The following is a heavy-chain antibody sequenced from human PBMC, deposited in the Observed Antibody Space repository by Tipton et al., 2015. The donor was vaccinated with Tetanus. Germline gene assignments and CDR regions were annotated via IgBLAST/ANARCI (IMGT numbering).Heavy chain of an antibody. V-gene: IGHV3-11*04. J-gene: IGHJ4*02. Sequence: SLRLSCAASGFTFSNNYMSWIRQAPGKGLEWISYITGGGTSTFYADSVRGRFTISRDNAKKSLILQMNSLRDEDTAVYYCAREQSGSYAVFDYWGQGALVTVSS. D-gene: IGHD3-16*01. CDR3: AREQSGSYAVFDY. CDR1: GFTFSNNY. CDR2: ITGGGTST.